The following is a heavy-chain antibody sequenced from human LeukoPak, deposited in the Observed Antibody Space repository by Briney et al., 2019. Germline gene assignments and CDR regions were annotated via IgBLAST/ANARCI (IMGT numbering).Heavy chain of an antibody. D-gene: IGHD6-13*01. V-gene: IGHV4-34*01. J-gene: IGHJ5*02. CDR1: GGSFSGYY. CDR3: ARLRAAAGNNWFDP. Sequence: SETLSLTCAVYGGSFSGYYWSWIRQPPGKGLEWIGEINHSGSTNYNPSLKSRVTISVDTSKNQFSLKLSSVTAADTAVYYCARLRAAAGNNWFDPWGQGTLVTVSS. CDR2: INHSGST.